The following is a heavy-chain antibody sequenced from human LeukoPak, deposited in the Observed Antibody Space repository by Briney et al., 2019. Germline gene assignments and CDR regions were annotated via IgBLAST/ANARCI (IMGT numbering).Heavy chain of an antibody. J-gene: IGHJ3*02. CDR2: TFYRSKLYN. Sequence: SQTLSLTCALSGDILSGNSVAWNWIRQSPSRGLEWLGRTFYRSKLYNDYAVSVKSRISINPDTSKHQFYLPLISVTPEDTAMYYCARVSPSYTNHAFDIWGQGTMVTVSS. CDR1: GDILSGNSVA. D-gene: IGHD2-2*02. CDR3: ARVSPSYTNHAFDI. V-gene: IGHV6-1*01.